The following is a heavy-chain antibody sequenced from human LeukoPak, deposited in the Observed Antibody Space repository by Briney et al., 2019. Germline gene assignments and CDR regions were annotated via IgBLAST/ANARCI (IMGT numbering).Heavy chain of an antibody. J-gene: IGHJ4*02. V-gene: IGHV3-48*03. CDR1: GFTFSSYE. CDR3: ASFHDY. Sequence: GGSLRLSCAASGFTFSSYEMIWVCQAPGKGLEWVSYISSSGSTKYYADSVKGRFTISRDNAKNSLYLQMNSLRAEDTAVYYCASFHDYWGQGTLVTVSS. CDR2: ISSSGSTK.